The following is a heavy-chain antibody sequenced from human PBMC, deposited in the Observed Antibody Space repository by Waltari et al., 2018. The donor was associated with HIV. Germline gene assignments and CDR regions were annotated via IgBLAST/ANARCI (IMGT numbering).Heavy chain of an antibody. CDR3: ARGADRGDDRRDYYGMDV. CDR2: IYHSGTT. D-gene: IGHD4-17*01. CDR1: GYSISSGYL. V-gene: IGHV4-38-2*01. J-gene: IGHJ6*02. Sequence: QVQLHESGPGLVKPSETLSLTCGVSGYSISSGYLWGWTRQAPGKGLEWIGHIYHSGTTHYNPSLQSRVTLSVDTSKNQFSLRLNSVTAADTAVYFCARGADRGDDRRDYYGMDVWGQGTTVTVSS.